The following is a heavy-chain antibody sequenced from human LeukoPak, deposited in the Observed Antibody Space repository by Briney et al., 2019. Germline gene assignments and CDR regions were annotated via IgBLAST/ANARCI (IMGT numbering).Heavy chain of an antibody. CDR1: GYTFTSYG. Sequence: AASVKVSCKASGYTFTSYGISWVRQAPGQGLEWMGWISAYNGNTNYAQKLQGRVTMTTDTSTSTAYMELSRLRSDDTAVYYCATPGGHYYDSSGYSDFDYWGQGTLVTVSS. CDR2: ISAYNGNT. J-gene: IGHJ4*02. V-gene: IGHV1-18*01. D-gene: IGHD3-22*01. CDR3: ATPGGHYYDSSGYSDFDY.